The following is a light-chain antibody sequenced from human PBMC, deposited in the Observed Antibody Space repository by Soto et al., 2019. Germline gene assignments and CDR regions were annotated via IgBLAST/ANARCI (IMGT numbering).Light chain of an antibody. J-gene: IGKJ4*01. CDR2: AAS. Sequence: DIQMTQSPSSLSASVGDRVTITCRASQGISNDLGWYQQKPGKAPKRLIYAASSLQSGVPSRFSGSGSGTEFTLTISSLQPEDVATSDCFQHNSYPRLTFGGGTKVEIK. CDR1: QGISND. CDR3: FQHNSYPRLT. V-gene: IGKV1-17*01.